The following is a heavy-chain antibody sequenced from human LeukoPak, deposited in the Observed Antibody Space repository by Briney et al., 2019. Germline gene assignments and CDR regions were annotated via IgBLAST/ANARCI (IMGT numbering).Heavy chain of an antibody. CDR3: ARLCSGGSCSSYFDY. J-gene: IGHJ4*02. CDR2: IYHSGST. Sequence: SGTLSLTCAVSGDSISNGNWWSWVRRPPGKGLEWIGEIYHSGSTNYNPSLKSRVTISVDKSKNQFSLNLSSVTAADTAVYYCARLCSGGSCSSYFDYWGQGTLVTVSS. D-gene: IGHD2-15*01. V-gene: IGHV4-4*02. CDR1: GDSISNGNW.